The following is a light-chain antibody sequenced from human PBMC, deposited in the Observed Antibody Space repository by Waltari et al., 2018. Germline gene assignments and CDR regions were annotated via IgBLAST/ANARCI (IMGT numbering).Light chain of an antibody. CDR2: GAS. CDR3: QNYNSAPVT. V-gene: IGKV1-27*01. CDR1: QGISNY. J-gene: IGKJ3*01. Sequence: DIQITQSPSSLSAAVGARVTITCRASQGISNYLAWYQQKPGKVPKPLIYGASTLQSGVPSRFSGSGSGTDFTLTISSLQPEDVATYYCQNYNSAPVTFGPGTKVEIK.